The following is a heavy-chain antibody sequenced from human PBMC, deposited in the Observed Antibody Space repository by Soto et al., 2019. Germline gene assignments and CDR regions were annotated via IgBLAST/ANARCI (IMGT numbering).Heavy chain of an antibody. V-gene: IGHV4-59*08. Sequence: SETLSLTCTVSGGSISSYYWSWIRQPPGKGLEWIGYIYYSGSTNYNPSLKSRVTISVDTSKNQFSLKLSSVTAADTAVYYCARQNYGDYEYFQHWGQGTLVTVSS. CDR3: ARQNYGDYEYFQH. CDR1: GGSISSYY. D-gene: IGHD4-17*01. J-gene: IGHJ1*01. CDR2: IYYSGST.